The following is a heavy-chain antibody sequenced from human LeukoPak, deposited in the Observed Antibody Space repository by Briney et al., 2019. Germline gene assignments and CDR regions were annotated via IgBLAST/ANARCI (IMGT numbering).Heavy chain of an antibody. CDR1: GFNFNHYW. J-gene: IGHJ4*02. CDR3: ARGGFESDY. CDR2: IKEDGTEK. V-gene: IGHV3-7*01. D-gene: IGHD3-10*01. Sequence: PGGSLRLSCAASGFNFNHYWMTWVRQFPGKGLEWVANIKEDGTEKNYVDSVKGRFTISRDNAKNSLYLQMNSLRAEDTAVYYCARGGFESDYWGQGTLVAVSS.